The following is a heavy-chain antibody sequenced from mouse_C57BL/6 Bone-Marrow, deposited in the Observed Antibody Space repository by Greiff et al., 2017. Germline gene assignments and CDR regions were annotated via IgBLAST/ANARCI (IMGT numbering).Heavy chain of an antibody. Sequence: EVMLVESGGGLVQPKGSLKLSCAASGFSFNTYAMNWVRQAPGTGLEWVARIRSKSNNYATYYADSVKDRFTISRDDAESMLYLQMNNLKTEDTAKYYFVRLGYYGSSYGAEYFDVWGTGTTVTVSS. V-gene: IGHV10-1*01. D-gene: IGHD1-1*01. CDR2: IRSKSNNYAT. CDR3: VRLGYYGSSYGAEYFDV. J-gene: IGHJ1*03. CDR1: GFSFNTYA.